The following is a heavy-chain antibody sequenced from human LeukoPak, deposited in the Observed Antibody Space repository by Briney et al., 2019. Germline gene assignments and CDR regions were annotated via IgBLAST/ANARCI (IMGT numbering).Heavy chain of an antibody. V-gene: IGHV4-39*01. CDR3: ARLNTAMVYYFGY. CDR1: GGSISSSSYY. CDR2: IYYSGST. J-gene: IGHJ4*02. D-gene: IGHD5-18*01. Sequence: SETLSLTCTVSGGSISSSSYYWGWIRQPPGKGLEWIGSIYYSGSTYYNPSLKSRVTISVDTSKNQFSLKLSSVTAADTAVYYCARLNTAMVYYFGYWGQGTLVTVSS.